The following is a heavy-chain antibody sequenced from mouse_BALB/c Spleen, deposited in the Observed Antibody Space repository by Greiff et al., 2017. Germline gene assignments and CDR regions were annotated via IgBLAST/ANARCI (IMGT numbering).Heavy chain of an antibody. CDR2: ISSGGST. CDR3: ARVYGSFDY. J-gene: IGHJ2*01. CDR1: GFTFSSYA. D-gene: IGHD1-2*01. Sequence: EVQLVESGGGLVKPGGSLKLSCAASGFTFSSYAMSWVRQTPEKRLEWVASISSGGSTYYPDSVKGRFTISRDNARNILYLQMSSLRSEDTAMYYCARVYGSFDYWGQGTTVTVSS. V-gene: IGHV5-6-5*01.